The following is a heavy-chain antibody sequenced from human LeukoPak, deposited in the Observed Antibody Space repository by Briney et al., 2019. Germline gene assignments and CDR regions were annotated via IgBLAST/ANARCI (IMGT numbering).Heavy chain of an antibody. CDR3: ARASSPGYYFDF. Sequence: SETLSLTCSVSGGSISSGGYYWTWIRQRPGQGLEWIGYIYYSGSTYYNPSLKSRVIISLDTSKNQFSLKLSSVTAADSAVYYCARASSPGYYFDFWGQGTLVTVSS. J-gene: IGHJ4*02. CDR2: IYYSGST. CDR1: GGSISSGGYY. V-gene: IGHV4-31*03. D-gene: IGHD2-2*01.